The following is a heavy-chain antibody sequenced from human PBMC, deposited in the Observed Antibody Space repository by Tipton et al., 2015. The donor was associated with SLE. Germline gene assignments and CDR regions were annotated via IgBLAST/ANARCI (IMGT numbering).Heavy chain of an antibody. J-gene: IGHJ4*02. D-gene: IGHD6-6*01. CDR2: MYHSGIS. V-gene: IGHV4-38-2*02. CDR3: AREYSSSGSFDY. Sequence: TLSLTCAVSGYSLTSGYYWGWIRQPPGKGLEWIGSMYHSGISYYNPSLKSRVNISVDTSKNQFSLKLSSVTAADTAVYYCAREYSSSGSFDYWGQGTLVTVSS. CDR1: GYSLTSGYY.